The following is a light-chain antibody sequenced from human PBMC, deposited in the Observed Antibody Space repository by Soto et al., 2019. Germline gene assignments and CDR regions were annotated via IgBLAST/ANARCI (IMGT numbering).Light chain of an antibody. CDR2: ASS. Sequence: QSALTQPASVSGSPGQSITISCTGTSSDVGSYNYVSWYQQRPGKAPRLMIYASSNRPSGVSHRFSGSRSGNTASLTISGLQAEDEADYFCSSYTSGSTLYVFGIGPKVTVL. J-gene: IGLJ1*01. CDR1: SSDVGSYNY. V-gene: IGLV2-14*01. CDR3: SSYTSGSTLYV.